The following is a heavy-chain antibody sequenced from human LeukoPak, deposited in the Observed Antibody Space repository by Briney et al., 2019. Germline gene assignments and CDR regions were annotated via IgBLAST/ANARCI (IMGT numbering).Heavy chain of an antibody. CDR3: ARDHRARLAVAGTWDY. D-gene: IGHD6-19*01. Sequence: GGSLRLSCAASGFTFSSYGMHWVRQAPGKGLEWVAFIRYDGSNKYYADSVKGRFTISRDNSKNTLYLQMNSLRAEDTAVYYCARDHRARLAVAGTWDYWGQGTLVTVSS. CDR2: IRYDGSNK. CDR1: GFTFSSYG. V-gene: IGHV3-30*02. J-gene: IGHJ4*02.